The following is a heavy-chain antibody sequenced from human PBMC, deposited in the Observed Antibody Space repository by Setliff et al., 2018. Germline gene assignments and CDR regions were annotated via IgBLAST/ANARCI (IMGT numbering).Heavy chain of an antibody. CDR2: ISSSSSYI. D-gene: IGHD5-18*01. Sequence: GESLKISCAASGFTFSSYSMNWVRQAPGKGLEWVSSISSSSSYIYYADSVKGRFTISRGNAKNSLYLQMNSLRAEDTAVYYCARRHVDTAMVIYYYGMDVWGQGTTVTVSS. CDR1: GFTFSSYS. J-gene: IGHJ6*02. CDR3: ARRHVDTAMVIYYYGMDV. V-gene: IGHV3-21*01.